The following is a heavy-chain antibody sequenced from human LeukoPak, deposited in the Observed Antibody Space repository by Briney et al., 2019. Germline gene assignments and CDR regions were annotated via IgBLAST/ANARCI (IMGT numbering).Heavy chain of an antibody. D-gene: IGHD5-24*01. Sequence: GGSLRLSCAASGFTFSAYWMTWVRQAPGKGLEWVANIFEGGDVKYYVDSVKGRFTISRDNSKNTLYLQMNSLRPEDTAVFYCAGEDPWLSKGVAYWGQGTLVTVSS. CDR3: AGEDPWLSKGVAY. CDR1: GFTFSAYW. J-gene: IGHJ4*02. CDR2: IFEGGDVK. V-gene: IGHV3-7*01.